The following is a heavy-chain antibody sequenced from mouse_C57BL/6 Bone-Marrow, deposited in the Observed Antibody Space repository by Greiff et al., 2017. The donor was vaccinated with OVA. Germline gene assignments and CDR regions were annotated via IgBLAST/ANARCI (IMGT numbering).Heavy chain of an antibody. CDR2: IRNKANNHAT. CDR3: TRDDYYDYEGFAY. V-gene: IGHV6-6*01. D-gene: IGHD2-4*01. J-gene: IGHJ3*01. CDR1: GFTFSDAW. Sequence: EVKLVESGGGLVQPGGSMKLSCAASGFTFSDAWMDWVRQSPEKGLEWVAEIRNKANNHATYYAESVKGRFTISRDDSKSSVYLQMNSLRAEDTGSYYRTRDDYYDYEGFAYWGQGTLVTGSA.